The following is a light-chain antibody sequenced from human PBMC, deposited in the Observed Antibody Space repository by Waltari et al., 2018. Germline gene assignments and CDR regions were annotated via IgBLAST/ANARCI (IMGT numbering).Light chain of an antibody. J-gene: IGLJ2*01. Sequence: SYELTQPLSVSVSPGQTAIITCSGDQLGNKFVSWYQQKAGQSPVLVMYQNNKRPSGFPERFSGSSSGKTAALTISGTQAVDEADYYCQAWDINTVVFGGGTKLTVL. CDR3: QAWDINTVV. V-gene: IGLV3-1*01. CDR1: QLGNKF. CDR2: QNN.